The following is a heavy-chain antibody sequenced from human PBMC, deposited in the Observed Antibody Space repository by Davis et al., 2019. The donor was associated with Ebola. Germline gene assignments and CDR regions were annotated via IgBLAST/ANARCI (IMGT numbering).Heavy chain of an antibody. J-gene: IGHJ4*02. CDR2: TYYTSKWHN. CDR1: GDSVFGKNGA. V-gene: IGHV6-1*01. D-gene: IGHD3/OR15-3a*01. CDR3: ARGWLRTGFDY. Sequence: HSQTLSLTCAISGDSVFGKNGAWNWIRQSPSRGLEWLGRTYYTSKWHNDYGESVKSRITINPDTSTNQLSLQLNSVTPEDTAVYYCARGWLRTGFDYWGQGTLVTVSS.